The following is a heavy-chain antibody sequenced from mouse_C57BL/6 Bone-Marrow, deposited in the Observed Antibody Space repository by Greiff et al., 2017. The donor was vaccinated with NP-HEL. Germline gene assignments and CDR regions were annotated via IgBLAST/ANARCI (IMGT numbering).Heavy chain of an antibody. Sequence: VQLQQSGPELVKPGASVKISCKASGYAFSSSWMNWVKQRPGKGLEWIGRIYPGDGDTNYNGNFKGKATLTADKSSSTAYMQLSSLTSEDSAVYFCARRGPYGSSYYFDYWGQGTTLTVSS. V-gene: IGHV1-82*01. CDR3: ARRGPYGSSYYFDY. CDR2: IYPGDGDT. J-gene: IGHJ2*01. D-gene: IGHD1-1*01. CDR1: GYAFSSSW.